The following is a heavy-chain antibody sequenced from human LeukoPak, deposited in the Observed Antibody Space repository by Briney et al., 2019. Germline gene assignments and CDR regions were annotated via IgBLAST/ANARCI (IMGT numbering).Heavy chain of an antibody. Sequence: GRSLRLSCAASGFTFSSYGMHWVRQAPGKGLEWVADIWFDGKNEHFADSVKGRFTISRDNSKNTMYLQINSLRAEDTAMYYCASLTGYSSSWYEFDYWGQGTLVTVSS. CDR3: ASLTGYSSSWYEFDY. V-gene: IGHV3-33*01. CDR1: GFTFSSYG. J-gene: IGHJ4*02. CDR2: IWFDGKNE. D-gene: IGHD6-13*01.